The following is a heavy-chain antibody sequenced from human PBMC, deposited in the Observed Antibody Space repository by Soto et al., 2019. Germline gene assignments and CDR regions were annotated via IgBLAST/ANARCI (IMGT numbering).Heavy chain of an antibody. CDR1: GGSISSYY. CDR2: VHHSWGS. V-gene: IGHV4-59*08. J-gene: IGHJ6*02. D-gene: IGHD3-10*01. CDR3: ARQGFGPLHGLVDV. Sequence: QVQLQESGPGLVKPSETLSLSCTVSGGSISSYYWSWFRQSPGKRMEWIGYVHHSWGSSYNPSLPSRVAISLDTSKSQFSLKMPSVTATDTAVYYCARQGFGPLHGLVDVWGQGTTVTVSS.